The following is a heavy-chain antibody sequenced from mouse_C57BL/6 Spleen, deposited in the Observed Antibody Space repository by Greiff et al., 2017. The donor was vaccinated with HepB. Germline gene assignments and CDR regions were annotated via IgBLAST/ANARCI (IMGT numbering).Heavy chain of an antibody. D-gene: IGHD4-1*01. CDR3: ARGDWERGYYYAMDY. V-gene: IGHV1-76*01. CDR1: GYTFTSYW. CDR2: IYPGSGNT. Sequence: VQLQQPGAELVRPGSSVKLSCKASGYTFTSYWMDWVKQRPGQGLEWIARIYPGSGNTYYNEKFKGKATLTADNSSSTAYMELRSLTSEDSAVYFCARGDWERGYYYAMDYWGQGTSVTVSS. J-gene: IGHJ4*01.